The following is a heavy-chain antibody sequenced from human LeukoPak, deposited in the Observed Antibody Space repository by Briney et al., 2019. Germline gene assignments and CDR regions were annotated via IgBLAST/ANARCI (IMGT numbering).Heavy chain of an antibody. J-gene: IGHJ6*03. D-gene: IGHD4-11*01. CDR2: IIPIFGTA. CDR1: GGTFSSYA. Sequence: VASVKVSCKASGGTFSSYAISWVRQAPGQGLEWMGGIIPIFGTANYAQKFQGRVTITTDESTSTAYMELSSLRSEDTAVYYCASHTRHDTVTTYYYYYYMDVWGKGTTVTVSS. CDR3: ASHTRHDTVTTYYYYYYMDV. V-gene: IGHV1-69*05.